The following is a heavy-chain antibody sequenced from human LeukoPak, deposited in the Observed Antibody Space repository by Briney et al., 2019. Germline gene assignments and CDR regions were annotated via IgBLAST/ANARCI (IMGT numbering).Heavy chain of an antibody. CDR3: ARGRTLVRGIIIRGDY. J-gene: IGHJ4*02. CDR2: INPISGGT. CDR1: GYTFTGYY. Sequence: ASVKVSCKASGYTFTGYYMHWVRQAPGQGLEWMGWINPISGGTNYAQKFQGRVTMTWDTSITTAYMELSRLRSDDTAVYYCARGRTLVRGIIIRGDYWGQGTLVTVSS. D-gene: IGHD3-10*01. V-gene: IGHV1-2*02.